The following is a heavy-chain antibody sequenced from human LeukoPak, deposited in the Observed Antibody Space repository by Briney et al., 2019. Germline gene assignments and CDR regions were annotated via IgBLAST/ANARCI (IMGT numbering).Heavy chain of an antibody. CDR2: INHSGTT. D-gene: IGHD6-13*01. CDR3: ARRGYTSSSDY. CDR1: GGPVSGYY. V-gene: IGHV4-34*01. Sequence: PSETLSLTCAVYGGPVSGYYWSWIRQPPGKGLEWIGEINHSGTTNYNPSLNSRVTISVDTSKNQFSLKLSSVTAADAAVYYCARRGYTSSSDYWGQGTLVTVSS. J-gene: IGHJ4*02.